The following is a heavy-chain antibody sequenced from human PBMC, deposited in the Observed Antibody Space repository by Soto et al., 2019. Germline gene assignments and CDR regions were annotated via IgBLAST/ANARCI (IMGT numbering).Heavy chain of an antibody. CDR3: ARESHDILTGPPWVLNLDL. V-gene: IGHV4-34*01. D-gene: IGHD3-9*01. CDR2: IHDRGSI. Sequence: QVQLQQWGAGPLRPLETLSLTCGVSGGSFSAYYWACIRQSPGKGLEWIGEIHDRGSINYNPPLKSRVSISVAPSKNHSSLTLRSAPAAHPPLYYCARESHDILTGPPWVLNLDLWGRGNLVSVSS. CDR1: GGSFSAYY. J-gene: IGHJ2*01.